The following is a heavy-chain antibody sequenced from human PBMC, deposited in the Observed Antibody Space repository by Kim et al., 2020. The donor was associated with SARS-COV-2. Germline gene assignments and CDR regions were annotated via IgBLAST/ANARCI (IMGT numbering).Heavy chain of an antibody. Sequence: TTYADSVKGRFTISRDNSKNTLFLQMNSLRAEDTATYYCAKENPALRPFDYWGQGTLVTVSS. CDR2: T. J-gene: IGHJ4*02. CDR3: AKENPALRPFDY. V-gene: IGHV3-23*01. D-gene: IGHD6-25*01.